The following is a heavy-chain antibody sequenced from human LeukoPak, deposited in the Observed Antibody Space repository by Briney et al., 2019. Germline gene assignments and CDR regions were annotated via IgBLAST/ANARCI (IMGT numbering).Heavy chain of an antibody. Sequence: SETLSLTCTVSGGSISSYYWRWIRQPPGKGLEWIGYIYYSGSTNYNPSLKSRVTISVDTSKNQFSLKLSSVTAADTAVYYCARHPYGSGSPDYWGQGTLVTVSS. CDR1: GGSISSYY. CDR3: ARHPYGSGSPDY. V-gene: IGHV4-59*08. CDR2: IYYSGST. J-gene: IGHJ4*02. D-gene: IGHD3-10*01.